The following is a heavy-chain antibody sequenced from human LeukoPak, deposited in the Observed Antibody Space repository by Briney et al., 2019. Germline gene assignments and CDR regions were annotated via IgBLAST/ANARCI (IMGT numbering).Heavy chain of an antibody. CDR2: ISYDGSNK. CDR3: ARRDSSSWYYFDY. D-gene: IGHD6-13*01. Sequence: GRSLRLSCAASGFTFSSYAMHWVRQAPGKGLEWVAVISYDGSNKYYADSVKGRFTISRDNSKNTLYLQMNSLRAEDTAVYYCARRDSSSWYYFDYWGQGTLVTVSS. CDR1: GFTFSSYA. V-gene: IGHV3-30-3*01. J-gene: IGHJ4*02.